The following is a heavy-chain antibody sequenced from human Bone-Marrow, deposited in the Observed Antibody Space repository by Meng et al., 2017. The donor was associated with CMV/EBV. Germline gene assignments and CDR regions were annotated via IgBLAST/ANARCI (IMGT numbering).Heavy chain of an antibody. Sequence: GGSLRLSCASSGFTFSSYAMTWVRQAPGKGLEWVSSISNGGNTYYADSVKGRFAISRDNSRNTLYLQIDSLRAEDTAVYYRAKTPGGNSQYYFDYWGQGTLVTVSS. V-gene: IGHV3-23*01. CDR3: AKTPGGNSQYYFDY. J-gene: IGHJ4*02. D-gene: IGHD4-23*01. CDR2: ISNGGNT. CDR1: GFTFSSYA.